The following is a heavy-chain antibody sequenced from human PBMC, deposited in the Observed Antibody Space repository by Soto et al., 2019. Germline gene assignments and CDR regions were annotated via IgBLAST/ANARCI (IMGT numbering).Heavy chain of an antibody. CDR3: ARDLYYSSGRYFDHDAFDI. CDR2: ISPHNDRT. CDR1: GYNFTSYG. Sequence: QVQLVQSGADVKKPGASVKVSCKASGYNFTSYGISWVRQAPGQGLEWMGWISPHNDRTKYARRFHDRVTMTTETPTSTVYMELGSLRSDDTAVYYCARDLYYSSGRYFDHDAFDIWGQGTVVTVSS. J-gene: IGHJ3*02. D-gene: IGHD6-19*01. V-gene: IGHV1-18*01.